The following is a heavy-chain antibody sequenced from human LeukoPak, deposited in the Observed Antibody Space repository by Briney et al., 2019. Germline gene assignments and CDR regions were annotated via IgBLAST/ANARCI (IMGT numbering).Heavy chain of an antibody. D-gene: IGHD5-18*01. Sequence: PGWSLRLSCAGSGLNVSTYNRHWVRPAPGKGLEWVSAIYRDGSTLNANSVKGRFTISRDSSKNTLYLQMNSLRAEDTAVYYCARGYSSADYWGQGTLVTVSS. CDR3: ARGYSSADY. CDR2: IYRDGST. CDR1: GLNVSTYN. V-gene: IGHV3-53*01. J-gene: IGHJ4*02.